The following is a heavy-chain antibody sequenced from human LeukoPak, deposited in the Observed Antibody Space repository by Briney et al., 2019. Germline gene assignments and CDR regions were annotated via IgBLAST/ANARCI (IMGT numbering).Heavy chain of an antibody. CDR3: ARLGLYTSSWYRFYYFDY. Sequence: SETLSLTCGVHGGSFSDYTWSWIRQPPGKGLEWIGEINHSGGTSYSPSLKRRVTISVDTSKNQFSLKLSSVTAADTAVYYCARLGLYTSSWYRFYYFDYWGQGTLVTVSS. CDR1: GGSFSDYT. V-gene: IGHV4-34*01. D-gene: IGHD6-13*01. J-gene: IGHJ4*02. CDR2: INHSGGT.